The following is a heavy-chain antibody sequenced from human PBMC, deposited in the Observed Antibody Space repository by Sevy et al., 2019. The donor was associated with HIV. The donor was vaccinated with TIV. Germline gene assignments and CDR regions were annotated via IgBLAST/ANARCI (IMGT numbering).Heavy chain of an antibody. V-gene: IGHV3-9*01. Sequence: GGSLRLSCATSGFAFGDYAMHWVREAPGKGLEWVAGVSWNSGAIDYAASVKGRFTISRDHAKRSLYLQMNSLRAEDTALYYCAKDINRGCDSINCYTYYYYYYGLDAWGQGTTVTVSS. CDR1: GFAFGDYA. CDR2: VSWNSGAI. J-gene: IGHJ6*02. CDR3: AKDINRGCDSINCYTYYYYYYGLDA. D-gene: IGHD2-2*02.